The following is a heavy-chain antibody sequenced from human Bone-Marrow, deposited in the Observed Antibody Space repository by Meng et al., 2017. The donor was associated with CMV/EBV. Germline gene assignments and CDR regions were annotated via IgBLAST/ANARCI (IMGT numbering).Heavy chain of an antibody. CDR1: GYSISSGYY. D-gene: IGHD1-26*01. CDR2: IYHSGST. CDR3: ARESIVGAYYYYYYGMDV. V-gene: IGHV4-38-2*02. Sequence: SETLSLTCTVSGYSISSGYYWGWIRQPPGKGLEWIGSIYHSGSTYYNPSLKSRVTISVDTSKNQFSLKLSSVTAEDTAVYYCARESIVGAYYYYYYGMDVWGQGTTVTVSS. J-gene: IGHJ6*02.